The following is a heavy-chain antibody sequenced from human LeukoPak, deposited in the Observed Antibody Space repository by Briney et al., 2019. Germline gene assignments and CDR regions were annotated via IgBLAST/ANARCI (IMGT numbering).Heavy chain of an antibody. D-gene: IGHD5-18*01. J-gene: IGHJ4*02. CDR1: GYTLTELS. CDR2: FDPEDDET. CDR3: ATGRSGYGYVIDS. V-gene: IGHV1-24*01. Sequence: ASVKVSFKVSGYTLTELSIHWVRQALGKGLEWVGGFDPEDDETIYAQKFQGRVTLTEDTSTDTAHMELSSLRSEDTAVYYCATGRSGYGYVIDSWGQGTLVTVSS.